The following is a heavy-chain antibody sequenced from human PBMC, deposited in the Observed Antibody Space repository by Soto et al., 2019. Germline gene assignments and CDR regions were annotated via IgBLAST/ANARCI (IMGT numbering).Heavy chain of an antibody. CDR1: GFTFSDYY. V-gene: IGHV3-11*06. J-gene: IGHJ3*02. Sequence: QVQLVESGGGLVKPGGSLRLSCAASGFTFSDYYMSWIRQAPGQGLEWVSYISHDSDYTSYADSVRARFSISRDNAQKSLYLQINSLRAEDTALYYCARPNTPYYGGNSGAFDIWGQGTMVTVSS. D-gene: IGHD4-17*01. CDR3: ARPNTPYYGGNSGAFDI. CDR2: ISHDSDYT.